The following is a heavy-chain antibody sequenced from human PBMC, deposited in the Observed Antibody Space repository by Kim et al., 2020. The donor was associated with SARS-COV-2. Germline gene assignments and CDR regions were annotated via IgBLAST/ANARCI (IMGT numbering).Heavy chain of an antibody. V-gene: IGHV3-21*01. CDR3: ARGRGGYGVVVVAAY. J-gene: IGHJ4*02. CDR2: ISSSSSYI. D-gene: IGHD2-15*01. CDR1: GFTFSSYS. Sequence: GGSLRLSCAASGFTFSSYSMNWVRQAPGKGLEWVSSISSSSSYIYYADSVKGRFTISRDNAKNSLYLQMNSLRAEDTAVYYCARGRGGYGVVVVAAYWGQGTLVTVSS.